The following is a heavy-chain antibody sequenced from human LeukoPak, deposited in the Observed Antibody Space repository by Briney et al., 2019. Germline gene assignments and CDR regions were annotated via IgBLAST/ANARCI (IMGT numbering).Heavy chain of an antibody. Sequence: SETLSLTCTVSGGSISSYYWSWIRQPAGKGLEWIGRIYTSGSTNYNPSLKSRVTMSVDTSKNQFSLKLSSVTAADTAVYYCARSGYSYGDRYFDYWGQGTLVTVSS. CDR2: IYTSGST. V-gene: IGHV4-4*07. CDR3: ARSGYSYGDRYFDY. D-gene: IGHD5-18*01. J-gene: IGHJ4*02. CDR1: GGSISSYY.